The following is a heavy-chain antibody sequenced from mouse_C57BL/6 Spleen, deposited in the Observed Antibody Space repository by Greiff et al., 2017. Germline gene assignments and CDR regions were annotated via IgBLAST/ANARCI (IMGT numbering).Heavy chain of an antibody. D-gene: IGHD1-1*02. Sequence: VQLQQPGAELVKPGASVKLSCKASGYTFTSYWMHWVKQRPGQGLEWIGMIHPNSGSTNYNEKFKSKATLTVDKSSSTAYVQLSSLTSEDSAVYYCARGGGNFYWYFDVWGTGTTVTVSS. CDR2: IHPNSGST. CDR1: GYTFTSYW. J-gene: IGHJ1*03. V-gene: IGHV1-64*01. CDR3: ARGGGNFYWYFDV.